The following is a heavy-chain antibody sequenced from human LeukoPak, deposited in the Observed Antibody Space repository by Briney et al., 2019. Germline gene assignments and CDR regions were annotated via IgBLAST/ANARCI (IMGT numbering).Heavy chain of an antibody. CDR3: ATEIHRGSGIAAV. D-gene: IGHD6-13*01. J-gene: IGHJ4*02. CDR2: IIPIFGTA. CDR1: GGTFSSYA. V-gene: IGHV1-69*13. Sequence: SVKVSCKASGGTFSSYAVSWVRQAPGQGPEWMGGIIPIFGTANYAQKFQGRVTITADEPTSTAYMELSSLRSEDTAVYYCATEIHRGSGIAAVWGQGTLVTVSS.